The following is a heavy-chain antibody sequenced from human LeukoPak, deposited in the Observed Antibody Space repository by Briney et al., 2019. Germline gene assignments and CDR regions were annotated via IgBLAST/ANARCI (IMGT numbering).Heavy chain of an antibody. J-gene: IGHJ2*01. Sequence: PSETLSLTCTVSGYSISSGDYWGWIRQPPGKGLEWIGSIYHSGSTYYNPSLKSRVTISVDTSKNQFSLKLSSVTAADTAVYYCARSEHIVVVTAIGYFDLWGRGTLVTVSS. CDR1: GYSISSGDY. D-gene: IGHD2-21*02. CDR2: IYHSGST. CDR3: ARSEHIVVVTAIGYFDL. V-gene: IGHV4-38-2*02.